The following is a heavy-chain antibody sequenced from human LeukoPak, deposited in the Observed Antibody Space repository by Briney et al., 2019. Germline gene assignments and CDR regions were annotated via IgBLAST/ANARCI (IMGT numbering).Heavy chain of an antibody. V-gene: IGHV3-23*01. Sequence: QTGGSLRLSCAASGFTFSSYAMSWVRQAPEKGLEWVSTISGSGGGTDYADSVKGRFTISRDGSKNTLYLQMNSLRAEDTAVYYCVKDLGRYRNNCFDYWGQGTLVTVSS. CDR3: VKDLGRYRNNCFDY. J-gene: IGHJ4*02. CDR1: GFTFSSYA. D-gene: IGHD1-26*01. CDR2: ISGSGGGT.